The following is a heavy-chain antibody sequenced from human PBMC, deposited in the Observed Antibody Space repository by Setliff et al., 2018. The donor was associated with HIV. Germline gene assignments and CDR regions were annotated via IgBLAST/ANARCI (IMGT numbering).Heavy chain of an antibody. J-gene: IGHJ4*02. CDR2: IWYDANNK. CDR3: AKDLEGGYSYGTFDY. V-gene: IGHV3-33*06. Sequence: HPGGSLRLSCAASGFTFSSYGMHWVRQAPGKGLEWVAVIWYDANNKYYADSVKGRFTISRDNSKNTLYLQMNSLRAEDTAVYYCAKDLEGGYSYGTFDYWGQGTLVTVSS. CDR1: GFTFSSYG. D-gene: IGHD5-18*01.